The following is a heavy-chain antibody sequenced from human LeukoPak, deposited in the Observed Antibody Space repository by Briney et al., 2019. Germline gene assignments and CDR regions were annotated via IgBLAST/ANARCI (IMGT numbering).Heavy chain of an antibody. Sequence: SETLSLTCTVSGYPISSGYYWGWIRQSPGKGLEWIGSISPSGNTYYNPSLKSRISISLDTSKNQFSLKLTSMTAADTAFYYCARRAYSDLYFDYWGQGTLVTVSS. CDR1: GYPISSGYY. D-gene: IGHD4-11*01. CDR2: ISPSGNT. CDR3: ARRAYSDLYFDY. J-gene: IGHJ4*02. V-gene: IGHV4-38-2*02.